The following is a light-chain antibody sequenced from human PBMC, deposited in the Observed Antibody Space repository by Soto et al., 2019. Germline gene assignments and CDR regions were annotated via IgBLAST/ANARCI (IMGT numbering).Light chain of an antibody. CDR1: QSVSSTH. CDR3: QQYGSSPLT. Sequence: EIVLTQSPATLSLSPGERATLSCRASQSVSSTHLAWYQQKPGQAPRLLIYGPSSRATGIPDRFSGSGSGTDFTLTISRLEPEDFAVYYCQQYGSSPLTFGGGTKVDIK. J-gene: IGKJ4*01. CDR2: GPS. V-gene: IGKV3-20*01.